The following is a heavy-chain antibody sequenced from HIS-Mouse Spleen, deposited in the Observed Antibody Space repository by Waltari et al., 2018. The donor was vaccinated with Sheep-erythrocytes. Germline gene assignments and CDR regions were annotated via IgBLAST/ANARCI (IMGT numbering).Heavy chain of an antibody. CDR2: ISSSSSYI. CDR3: ARASIFGVVRGFDY. Sequence: EVQLVESGGGLVKPGGSLRLSCAASGFTFSSYSMNWVRQAPGKGLEWVSSISSSSSYIYYAESVKGRFTISRDNAKNSLYLQMNSLRAEDTAVYYCARASIFGVVRGFDYWGQGTLVTVSS. CDR1: GFTFSSYS. J-gene: IGHJ4*02. D-gene: IGHD3-3*01. V-gene: IGHV3-21*01.